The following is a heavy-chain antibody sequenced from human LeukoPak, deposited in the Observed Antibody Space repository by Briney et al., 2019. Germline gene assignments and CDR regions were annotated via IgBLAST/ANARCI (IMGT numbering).Heavy chain of an antibody. V-gene: IGHV1-18*01. CDR1: GYTFTSYG. J-gene: IGHJ4*02. CDR3: ARDRGNVRLLWFGESTSHFDY. CDR2: ISAYNGNT. D-gene: IGHD3-10*01. Sequence: EASVKVSCKASGYTFTSYGISWVRQAPGQGLEWMGWISAYNGNTNYAQKLQGRVTMTTDTSTSTAYMELRSLRSDDTAVYYCARDRGNVRLLWFGESTSHFDYWGQGTLVTVSS.